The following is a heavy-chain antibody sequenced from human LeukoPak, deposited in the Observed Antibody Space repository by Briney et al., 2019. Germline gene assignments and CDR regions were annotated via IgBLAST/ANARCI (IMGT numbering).Heavy chain of an antibody. CDR3: ARDSLEWLLVDI. Sequence: SETLSLTCTVSGGSISSYYWSWIRQPPGKGLEWIGYIYYSGSTNYNPSLKSRVTISVDTSKNQFSLKLSSVTAADTAVYYCARDSLEWLLVDIWGQGTMVTVSS. CDR2: IYYSGST. J-gene: IGHJ3*02. V-gene: IGHV4-59*12. CDR1: GGSISSYY. D-gene: IGHD3-3*01.